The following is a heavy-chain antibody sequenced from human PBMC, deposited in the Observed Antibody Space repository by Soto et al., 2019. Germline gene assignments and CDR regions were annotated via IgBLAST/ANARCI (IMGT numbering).Heavy chain of an antibody. Sequence: QVQLVQSGAEVKKPGASVKVSCKASGYTFTSYYMHWVRQAPGQGLEWMGIINPSGDSTSYAQKFQGRVTMTRDTSTSTVYMELSSLRSEDTAVYYCATRPKSHAFDIWGQGTMVTVSS. CDR2: INPSGDST. D-gene: IGHD6-6*01. V-gene: IGHV1-46*01. CDR1: GYTFTSYY. J-gene: IGHJ3*02. CDR3: ATRPKSHAFDI.